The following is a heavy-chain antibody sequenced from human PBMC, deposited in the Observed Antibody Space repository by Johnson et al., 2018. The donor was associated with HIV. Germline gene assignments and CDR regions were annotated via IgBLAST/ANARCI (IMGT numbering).Heavy chain of an antibody. CDR2: ISYDGSIN. D-gene: IGHD3-16*01. J-gene: IGHJ3*02. Sequence: QMQLVESGGGVVQPGRSLRLSCAASGFTFSSYAMHWVRQAPGKGLEWVAVISYDGSINYYADSVKGRFTISRDNSKNTLYLQMNSQRAEDTAVYYCARDMSDSAWGDAFDICGQGTMVTVSP. CDR3: ARDMSDSAWGDAFDI. CDR1: GFTFSSYA. V-gene: IGHV3-30*04.